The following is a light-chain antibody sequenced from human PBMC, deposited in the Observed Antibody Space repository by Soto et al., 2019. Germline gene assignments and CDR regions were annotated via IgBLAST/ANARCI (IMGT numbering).Light chain of an antibody. CDR2: DVS. Sequence: SVLTQPASVSGSPGQSITISCTGTSSDVGGYNYVSWYQQHPGKAPKLMIYDVSNRPSGVSNRFSGSKSGNTASLTISGLHAEDEADYYCSSYTSSSTLYVFGTGTKLTVL. J-gene: IGLJ1*01. V-gene: IGLV2-14*01. CDR1: SSDVGGYNY. CDR3: SSYTSSSTLYV.